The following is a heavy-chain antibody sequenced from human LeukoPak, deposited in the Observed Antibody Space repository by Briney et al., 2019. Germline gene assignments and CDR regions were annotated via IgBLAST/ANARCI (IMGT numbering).Heavy chain of an antibody. CDR3: AKDGEVRIVATNLDY. CDR1: GFTLSSYA. D-gene: IGHD5-12*01. CDR2: ISGSGGST. V-gene: IGHV3-23*01. Sequence: SGGSLRLSCAASGFTLSSYAMNWVRQAPGKGLEWVSGISGSGGSTYNAGSVKGRFTISRDTSKNTLYLQMNSLRAEDTAVYYCAKDGEVRIVATNLDYWGQGTLVTVSS. J-gene: IGHJ4*02.